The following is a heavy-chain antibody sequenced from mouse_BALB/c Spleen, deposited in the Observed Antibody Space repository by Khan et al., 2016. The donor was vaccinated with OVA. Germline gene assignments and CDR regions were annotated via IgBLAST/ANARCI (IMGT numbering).Heavy chain of an antibody. CDR3: ARGGGSDAMDY. CDR1: GYTFTDYS. Sequence: QIQLVQSGPELKKPGETVKISCKASGYTFTDYSMHWVKQAPGKGLKWMGWINTETGEPTYADDFKGRFAFSLDTSASTAYLQINNLKNEDTATYFCARGGGSDAMDYWGQGTSVTVSS. V-gene: IGHV9-2-1*01. CDR2: INTETGEP. J-gene: IGHJ4*01.